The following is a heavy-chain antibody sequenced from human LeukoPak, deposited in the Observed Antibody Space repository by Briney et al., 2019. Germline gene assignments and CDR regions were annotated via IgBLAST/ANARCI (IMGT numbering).Heavy chain of an antibody. CDR1: GYTFTGYY. CDR2: INPDTGGT. CDR3: ARGGEVCSSTSCYRGHEY. D-gene: IGHD2-2*01. Sequence: ASVKVSCKASGYTFTGYYMHWVRQAPGRGLEWMGWINPDTGGTSYAQRFQGRVTMTRDTSISTGYMELRRLTSDDTAVYYCARGGEVCSSTSCYRGHEYWGQGTLVTVSS. V-gene: IGHV1-2*02. J-gene: IGHJ4*02.